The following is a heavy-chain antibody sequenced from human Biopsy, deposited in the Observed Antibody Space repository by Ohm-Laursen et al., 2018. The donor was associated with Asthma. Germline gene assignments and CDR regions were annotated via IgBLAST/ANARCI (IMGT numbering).Heavy chain of an antibody. V-gene: IGHV4-34*01. CDR3: ARSPYYYGLLGPTRGFGVYAV. D-gene: IGHD3-10*01. CDR1: GGSFSNYY. Sequence: SDTLSLTWAVYGGSFSNYYWTWIRQPPGKGLEWIGEINHRGSTNYNPSLKSQVTLSVDTSKNQFSVKLRSVTAADTAVYYCARSPYYYGLLGPTRGFGVYAVWGHGTLVTVSS. J-gene: IGHJ3*01. CDR2: INHRGST.